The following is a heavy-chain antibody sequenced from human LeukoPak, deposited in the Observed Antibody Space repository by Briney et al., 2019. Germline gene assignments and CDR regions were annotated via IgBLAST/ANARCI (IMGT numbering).Heavy chain of an antibody. CDR1: GYTFTSYY. J-gene: IGHJ6*03. V-gene: IGHV1-46*01. CDR2: INPSGGST. CDR3: ARTEVSDFWSGPTPYYYYYMDV. Sequence: ASVKVSCKASGYTFTSYYMHWVRQAPGQGLEWMGIINPSGGSTSYAQKFQGRVTMTRDTSTSTVYMELSSLRSEDTAAYYCARTEVSDFWSGPTPYYYYYMDVWGKGTTVTVSS. D-gene: IGHD3-3*01.